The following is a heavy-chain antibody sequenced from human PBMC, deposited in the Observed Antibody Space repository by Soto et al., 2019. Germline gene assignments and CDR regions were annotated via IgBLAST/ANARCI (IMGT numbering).Heavy chain of an antibody. Sequence: LRLSYAASGFSFKDYYMTWMRQTPEKGLEWISTITSSGGNAYYAASVKGRVTISRDNAHNSLYLQMSGLRAEDTALYYCARDTYTNYVTYFDLWVQGNLVTISS. V-gene: IGHV3-11*01. CDR2: ITSSGGNA. CDR1: GFSFKDYY. J-gene: IGHJ5*02. D-gene: IGHD3-16*01. CDR3: ARDTYTNYVTYFDL.